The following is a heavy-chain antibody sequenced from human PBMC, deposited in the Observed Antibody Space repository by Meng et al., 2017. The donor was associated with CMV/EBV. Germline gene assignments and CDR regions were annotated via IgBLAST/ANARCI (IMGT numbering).Heavy chain of an antibody. CDR2: IYSEGTT. J-gene: IGHJ4*02. V-gene: IGHV3-53*01. D-gene: IGHD1-7*01. CDR3: ARDGNYHGV. CDR1: GFTVSNNY. Sequence: ELPLLDSGGGLSQPGGSLRLSCAAPGFTVSNNYMRWFRQAPGKGLEWVSLIYSEGTTDYADSVKGRFTISRDNSKNTLYLQMNSLRAEDTAVYYCARDGNYHGVWGQGTLVTVSS.